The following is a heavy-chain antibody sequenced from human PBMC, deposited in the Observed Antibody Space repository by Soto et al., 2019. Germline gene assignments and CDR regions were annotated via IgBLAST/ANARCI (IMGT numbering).Heavy chain of an antibody. CDR2: ISYSGST. Sequence: QVQLQESGPGLVKPSQTLSLTCTVSGDSMTTVGYYWTWLRQNPGQGLEWIGFISYSGSTYYSSSLKGRVAISAVTSNNQFSLKLNSVTAADTAVYYCTRGDYWGQGTLVNVSS. V-gene: IGHV4-31*03. CDR3: TRGDY. CDR1: GDSMTTVGYY. J-gene: IGHJ4*02.